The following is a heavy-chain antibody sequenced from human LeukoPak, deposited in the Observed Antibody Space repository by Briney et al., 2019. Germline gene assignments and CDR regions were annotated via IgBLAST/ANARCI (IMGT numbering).Heavy chain of an antibody. CDR3: ARLESADPGAFDY. CDR2: IWYDGSNK. V-gene: IGHV3-33*01. D-gene: IGHD3-10*01. J-gene: IGHJ4*02. Sequence: GGSLRLSCAASGFTFSSYGMHWVRQAPGKGLEWVAVIWYDGSNKYYADSVKGRFTISRDNSKNMLYLQMNSLRAEDTAVYYCARLESADPGAFDYWGQGTLVTVSS. CDR1: GFTFSSYG.